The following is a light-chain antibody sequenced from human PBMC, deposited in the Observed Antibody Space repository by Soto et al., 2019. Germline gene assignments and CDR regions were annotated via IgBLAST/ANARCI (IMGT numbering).Light chain of an antibody. V-gene: IGKV1-5*03. CDR3: QQSDSYPYT. CDR2: NAS. Sequence: DIQMTQSPSTLSASVGDRVTITCRASQSISTWLAWYQQKPGKAPKVLIYNASSLETGVPPRFSGSGSGTEFTLTISSLQHGDFETYYCQQSDSYPYTFGQGTKLEIK. CDR1: QSISTW. J-gene: IGKJ2*01.